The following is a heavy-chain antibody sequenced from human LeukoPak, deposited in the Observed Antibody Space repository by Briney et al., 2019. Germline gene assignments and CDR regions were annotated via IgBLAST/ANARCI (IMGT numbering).Heavy chain of an antibody. D-gene: IGHD2-21*01. V-gene: IGHV3-64D*06. CDR1: GFTFNSYA. CDR2: ISRNGGST. J-gene: IGHJ1*01. CDR3: ARVDYSDFGGQKYFQD. Sequence: GGSLRLSCSASGFTFNSYAMHWVRQPPGKGLQYVSGISRNGGSTYYADSVKGRFTISRDNSKNTLYLQMSSLRADDTAVYYCARVDYSDFGGQKYFQDWGQGTLVTVSS.